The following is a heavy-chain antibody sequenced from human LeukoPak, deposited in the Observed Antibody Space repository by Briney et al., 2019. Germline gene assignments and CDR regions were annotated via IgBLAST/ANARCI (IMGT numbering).Heavy chain of an antibody. V-gene: IGHV4-39*01. Sequence: SETLSLTCAVSGVSISTSTHYWAWIPQPPGKGLEWIGSMFYRGSTYYNASLKSRVTLSVDTSTNQFSLKLSSVTASDTAVYYCVRQGGWGGAASLIDFWGQGTLVAVSS. J-gene: IGHJ4*02. CDR2: MFYRGST. CDR1: GVSISTSTHY. CDR3: VRQGGWGGAASLIDF. D-gene: IGHD2-15*01.